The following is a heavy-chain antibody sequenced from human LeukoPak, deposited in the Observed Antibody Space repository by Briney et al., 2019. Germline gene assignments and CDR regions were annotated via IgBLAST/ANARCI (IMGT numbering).Heavy chain of an antibody. CDR1: SYSFTNYG. Sequence: ASVKVSCKTSSYSFTNYGVSWVRQAPGQGLEWMGWISPYDANTKYEQSLQGRVTMTTDTSTSTAYMGLRSLRSDDTAVYYCARGLHCSGSTCYSQYFDSWGQGTLVTVSS. D-gene: IGHD2-15*01. CDR2: ISPYDANT. J-gene: IGHJ4*02. CDR3: ARGLHCSGSTCYSQYFDS. V-gene: IGHV1-18*01.